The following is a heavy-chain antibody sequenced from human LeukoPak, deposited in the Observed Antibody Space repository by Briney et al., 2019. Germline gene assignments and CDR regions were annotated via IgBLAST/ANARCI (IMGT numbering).Heavy chain of an antibody. CDR1: GGSFSGYH. V-gene: IGHV4-34*01. CDR3: ASTSLVVAATYFDY. J-gene: IGHJ4*02. Sequence: PSETLSLTCAVYGGSFSGYHWSWIRQPPGKGLEWIGEINHSGSTNYNPSLKSRVTISVDTSKNQFSLKLSSVTAADTAVYYCASTSLVVAATYFDYWREGTLVTVSS. D-gene: IGHD2-15*01. CDR2: INHSGST.